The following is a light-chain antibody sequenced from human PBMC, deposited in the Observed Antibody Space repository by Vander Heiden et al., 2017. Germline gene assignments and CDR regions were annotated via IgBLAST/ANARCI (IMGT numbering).Light chain of an antibody. V-gene: IGKV3-15*01. J-gene: IGKJ1*01. CDR2: GAS. CDR3: QQSNNWPT. CDR1: QSGSSN. Sequence: EIVLQQSPANLSVSAGERATLSCRASQSGSSNLAWYQQKLGQAHRLLIYGASTRATGIPARFSGSGSGTEFTLTISSLQSEDFAVYYCQQSNNWPTFGQGTKVEIK.